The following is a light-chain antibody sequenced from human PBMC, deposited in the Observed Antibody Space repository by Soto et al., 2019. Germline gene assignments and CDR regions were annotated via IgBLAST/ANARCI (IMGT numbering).Light chain of an antibody. Sequence: AIQMNQSPSSLSESVGDRVTISFRSSQVSRNDLAWYQQKPGRAPKRLIFAASNLQSGVPSRFSGSGSGTDFTLTISRLQPEDFATYYCLQLYNFSWTFGQGTKVDIK. J-gene: IGKJ1*01. CDR3: LQLYNFSWT. CDR1: QVSRND. V-gene: IGKV1-6*01. CDR2: AAS.